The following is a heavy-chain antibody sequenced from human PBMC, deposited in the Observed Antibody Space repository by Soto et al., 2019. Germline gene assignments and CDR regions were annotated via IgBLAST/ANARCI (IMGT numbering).Heavy chain of an antibody. CDR2: IYYSGNT. CDR3: ARERGDYRPGVDP. D-gene: IGHD3-16*01. J-gene: IGHJ5*02. V-gene: IGHV4-30-4*01. CDR1: GGSISSGDYY. Sequence: SETLSLTCTVSGGSISSGDYYWSWIRQPPGKGLEWIGYIYYSGNTYYNPSLKSRVSISVDTSKNQFSLKLSSVTAADTAVYYCARERGDYRPGVDPWGQGTLVTVSS.